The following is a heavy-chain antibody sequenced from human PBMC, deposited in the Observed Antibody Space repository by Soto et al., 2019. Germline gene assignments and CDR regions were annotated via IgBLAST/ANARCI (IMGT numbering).Heavy chain of an antibody. CDR2: FDPESGET. J-gene: IGHJ4*02. V-gene: IGHV1-24*01. CDR3: ATRRQLRYFDWLPPDY. CDR1: AYTLPELS. Sequence: ASDSVSCNVSAYTLPELSMHWVRQSPAARPEWMGRFDPESGETIYAQKFQGRVTMTEDTSTDSAYMELSSLRSEDTAVYYCATRRQLRYFDWLPPDYWGQGTLVTVSS. D-gene: IGHD3-9*01.